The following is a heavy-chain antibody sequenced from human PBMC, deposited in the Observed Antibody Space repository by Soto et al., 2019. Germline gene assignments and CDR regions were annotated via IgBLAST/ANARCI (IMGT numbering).Heavy chain of an antibody. Sequence: LSLTCAVYGGSFSGYYWSWIRQPPGKGLEWIGEINHSGSTNYNPSLKSRVTISVDTSKSQFSLKLSSVTAADTAVYYCAREGQPRRRFGMDVWGQGTTVTVSS. D-gene: IGHD6-13*01. J-gene: IGHJ6*02. CDR2: INHSGST. CDR1: GGSFSGYY. CDR3: AREGQPRRRFGMDV. V-gene: IGHV4-34*01.